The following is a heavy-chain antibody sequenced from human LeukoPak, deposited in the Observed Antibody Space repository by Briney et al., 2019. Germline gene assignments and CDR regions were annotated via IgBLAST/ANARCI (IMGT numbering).Heavy chain of an antibody. V-gene: IGHV3-30*18. CDR1: GFTFSSYG. Sequence: GGSLRLSCAASGFTFSSYGMHWVRQAPGKGLEWVAAISYDGRNKEYVDSVKGRFTISRDNSKNTVYLQMNSLRAEDTAVYNCAKDRGYSHGFDYWGQGTLVTVSS. CDR3: AKDRGYSHGFDY. D-gene: IGHD5-18*01. J-gene: IGHJ4*02. CDR2: ISYDGRNK.